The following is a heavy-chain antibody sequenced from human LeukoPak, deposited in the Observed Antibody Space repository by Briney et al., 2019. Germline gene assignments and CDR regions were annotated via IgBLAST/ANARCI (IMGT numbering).Heavy chain of an antibody. J-gene: IGHJ3*02. CDR3: ARDPDHYYYGSGSYYIRYDAFDI. V-gene: IGHV1-18*01. CDR1: GYTFTNYD. Sequence: GASVKVSCKASGYTFTNYDISWARQAPGQGLEWMGWVSADNGNTNYAQKFQGRVTITADESTSTAYMELSSLRSEDTAVYYCARDPDHYYYGSGSYYIRYDAFDIWGQGTMVTVSS. D-gene: IGHD3-10*01. CDR2: VSADNGNT.